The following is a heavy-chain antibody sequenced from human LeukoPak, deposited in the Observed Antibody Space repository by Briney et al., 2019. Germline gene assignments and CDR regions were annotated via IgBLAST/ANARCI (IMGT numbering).Heavy chain of an antibody. V-gene: IGHV3-30*02. CDR1: GFTFSSYA. D-gene: IGHD6-13*01. Sequence: GRSLRLSCAASGFTFSSYAMHWVRQAPGKGLEWVAFIRYDGTNKYYADSVKGRFTISRDNSKNMLYLQMNSLRVEDTAVYYCAKGWTAAGSFDYWGQGTLVTVSS. J-gene: IGHJ4*02. CDR3: AKGWTAAGSFDY. CDR2: IRYDGTNK.